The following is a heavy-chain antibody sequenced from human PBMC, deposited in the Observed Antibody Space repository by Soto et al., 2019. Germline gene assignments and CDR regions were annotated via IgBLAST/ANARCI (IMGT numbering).Heavy chain of an antibody. CDR1: GFTFSSYG. D-gene: IGHD6-19*01. V-gene: IGHV3-30*18. CDR3: AKSKSSGWYSLSGMDV. Sequence: QVQLVESGGGVVQPGRSLRLSCAASGFTFSSYGMHWVRQAPGKGLEWVAVISYDGSNKYYADSVKGRFTISRDNSKNTLYLQMNSLRAEDTAVYYCAKSKSSGWYSLSGMDVWGQGTTVTVSS. CDR2: ISYDGSNK. J-gene: IGHJ6*02.